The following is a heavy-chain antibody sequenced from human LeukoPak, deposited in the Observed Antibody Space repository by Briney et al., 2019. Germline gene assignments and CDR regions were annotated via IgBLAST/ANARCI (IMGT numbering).Heavy chain of an antibody. J-gene: IGHJ6*02. D-gene: IGHD3-16*01. CDR3: AKEEGGYGMDV. CDR2: IYSGGST. CDR1: GFTVMNNY. Sequence: PGGSLRLSCAASGFTVMNNYMSWVRQAPGKGLEWVSVIYSGGSTYYADCVKGRFTISRDNSKNTVFLQMNSLRAEDTAMYYWAKEEGGYGMDVWGQGTTVTVSS. V-gene: IGHV3-66*01.